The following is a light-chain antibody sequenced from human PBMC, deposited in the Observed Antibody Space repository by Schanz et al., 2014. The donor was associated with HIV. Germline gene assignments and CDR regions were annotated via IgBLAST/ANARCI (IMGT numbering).Light chain of an antibody. CDR3: SSYTSISTPIYV. Sequence: QSALTQPPSASGSPGQSVTVSCTGTNSDIGGHDYVSWYQQHPGKAPKLMIYEVSNRPSGVSTRFSGSKSDNTASLTISGLQAEDEADYYCSSYTSISTPIYVFGTGTKVTVL. J-gene: IGLJ1*01. CDR1: NSDIGGHDY. V-gene: IGLV2-14*01. CDR2: EVS.